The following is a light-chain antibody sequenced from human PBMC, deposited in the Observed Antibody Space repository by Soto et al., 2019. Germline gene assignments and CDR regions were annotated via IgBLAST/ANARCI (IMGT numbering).Light chain of an antibody. Sequence: IHRTDAPASLSASVLYRVTITFLASQYIGDFLNWYQQKPGKAPKFLIYASSSLQSGVPSRFSGSASGTDFTLTISSLQPEDFATYYCQQSYSTPLTFGQGTKVDI. CDR3: QQSYSTPLT. V-gene: IGKV1-39*01. J-gene: IGKJ1*01. CDR1: QYIGDF. CDR2: ASS.